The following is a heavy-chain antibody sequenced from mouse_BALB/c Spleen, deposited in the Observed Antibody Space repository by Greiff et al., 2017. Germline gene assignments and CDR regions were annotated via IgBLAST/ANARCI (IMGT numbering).Heavy chain of an antibody. J-gene: IGHJ2*01. CDR3: ARSHYYGSSPYFDY. Sequence: EVKVLESGGGLVQPGGSRKLSCAASGFTFSSFGMHWVRQAPEKGLEWVAYISSGSSTIYYADTVKGRFTISRDNPKNTLFLQMTSLRSEDTAMYYCARSHYYGSSPYFDYWGQGTTLTVSS. V-gene: IGHV5-17*02. CDR2: ISSGSSTI. D-gene: IGHD1-1*01. CDR1: GFTFSSFG.